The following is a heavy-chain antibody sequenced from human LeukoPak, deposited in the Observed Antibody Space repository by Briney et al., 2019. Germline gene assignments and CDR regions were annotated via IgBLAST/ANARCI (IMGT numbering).Heavy chain of an antibody. Sequence: PSETLSLTCTVSGDAINSGGGYHWSWIRQPPGKGLEWIGYIYYIGSPSYSPSLKSRVTISADRSMNQFSLKVNSVTAADTAVYYCARKQRLEAFDIWGQGTMVTVSS. D-gene: IGHD6-25*01. CDR3: ARKQRLEAFDI. CDR2: IYYIGSP. CDR1: GDAINSGGGYH. V-gene: IGHV4-30-2*01. J-gene: IGHJ3*02.